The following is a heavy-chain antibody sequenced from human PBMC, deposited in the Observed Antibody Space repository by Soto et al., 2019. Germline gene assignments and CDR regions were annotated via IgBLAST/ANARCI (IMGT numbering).Heavy chain of an antibody. D-gene: IGHD1-20*01. Sequence: GGSLRLSCAASGFAFSSYAMSWVRQAPGKGLEWVSAISGSGGSTYYADSVKGRFTISRDNSKNTLYLQMNSLRAEDTAVYYCAKDRTPYNWKEFDYWGQGTLVTVSS. J-gene: IGHJ4*02. CDR3: AKDRTPYNWKEFDY. V-gene: IGHV3-23*01. CDR1: GFAFSSYA. CDR2: ISGSGGST.